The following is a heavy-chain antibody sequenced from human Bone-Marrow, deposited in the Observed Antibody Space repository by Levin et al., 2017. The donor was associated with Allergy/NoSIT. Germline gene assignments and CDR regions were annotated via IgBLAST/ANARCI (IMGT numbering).Heavy chain of an antibody. V-gene: IGHV3-33*01. CDR3: TRDRGEWGQFYFDY. CDR2: ISYDGGHK. D-gene: IGHD1-26*01. J-gene: IGHJ4*02. CDR1: GFTFSAFG. Sequence: PGGSLRLSCAASGFTFSAFGMHWVRQAPGRGLEWVAVISYDGGHKFYADSVKGRFTISRDNSKNTHYLQMNSLRAEVTAVYYCTRDRGEWGQFYFDYWGQGILVTVSS.